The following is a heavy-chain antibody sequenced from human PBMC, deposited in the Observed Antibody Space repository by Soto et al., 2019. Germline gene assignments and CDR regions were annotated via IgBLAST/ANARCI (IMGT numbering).Heavy chain of an antibody. D-gene: IGHD6-19*01. V-gene: IGHV3-30-3*01. CDR3: ARDGSHSSGWQNFDY. Sequence: QVQLVESGGGVVQPGRSLRLSCAASGCTFSSYAMHWVRQAPRKGLEWVAVISYDGSNKYYADSVKGRFTISRDNSKNTLYLQMNSLRAEDTAVYYCARDGSHSSGWQNFDYWGQGTLVTVSS. CDR1: GCTFSSYA. CDR2: ISYDGSNK. J-gene: IGHJ4*02.